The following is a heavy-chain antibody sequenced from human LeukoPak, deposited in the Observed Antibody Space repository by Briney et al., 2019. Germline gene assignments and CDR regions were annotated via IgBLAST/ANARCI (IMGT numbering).Heavy chain of an antibody. J-gene: IGHJ4*02. CDR2: MNPNSGNT. Sequence: PGASVTVSCKASGYTFTSYDINWVRQATGQGLEWMGWMNPNSGNTGYAQKFQGRVTITRNTSISTAYMELSSLRSEDTAVYYCARVAWYYDFWSGYPYYFDYWGQGTLVTVSS. CDR3: ARVAWYYDFWSGYPYYFDY. CDR1: GYTFTSYD. D-gene: IGHD3-3*01. V-gene: IGHV1-8*03.